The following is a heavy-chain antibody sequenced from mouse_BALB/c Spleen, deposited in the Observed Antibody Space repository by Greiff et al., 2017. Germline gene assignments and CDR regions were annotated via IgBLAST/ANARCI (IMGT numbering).Heavy chain of an antibody. Sequence: EVKLMESGGGLVQPGGSLRLSCAPSGFTFTDYYMSWVRQPPGTALEWLGFIRNKANGYTTEYSATVKGRFTISRDNSQSILYLQMNTLRAEDSATYYCARALIYSGSSADAMDDWGQGTSVTVAS. CDR3: ARALIYSGSSADAMDD. CDR1: GFTFTDYY. V-gene: IGHV7-3*02. CDR2: IRNKANGYTT. J-gene: IGHJ4*01. D-gene: IGHD1-1*01.